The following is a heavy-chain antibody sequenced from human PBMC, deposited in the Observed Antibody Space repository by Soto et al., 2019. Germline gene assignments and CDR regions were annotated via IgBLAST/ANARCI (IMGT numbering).Heavy chain of an antibody. D-gene: IGHD2-15*01. CDR2: IWHTGRP. V-gene: IGHV4-4*02. CDR1: GDSLTNNHW. J-gene: IGHJ4*02. CDR3: VRDSRTGCSSINCYMH. Sequence: QLQLRESGPGLVQPSGTLSLTCDVSGDSLTNNHWWSWVRQAPGKGLDWIGEIWHTGRPNYNPSLKSRVAISIDESKNQFSLSLSSVTAADTAVYYCVRDSRTGCSSINCYMHWGQGTLVTVSS.